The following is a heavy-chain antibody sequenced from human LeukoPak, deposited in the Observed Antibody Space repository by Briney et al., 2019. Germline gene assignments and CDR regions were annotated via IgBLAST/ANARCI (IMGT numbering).Heavy chain of an antibody. D-gene: IGHD3-10*01. CDR2: INPNSGAT. V-gene: IGHV1-2*02. CDR3: ARGTSTTVHFDY. CDR1: GYTFTGYY. Sequence: ASVRVSCKASGYTFTGYYIRWVRQARGQGLEWMGWINPNSGATNYAQKFQGRVTMTRDTSISTAYMELSRLRSDDMAVYYCARGTSTTVHFDYWGQGTLVTVSS. J-gene: IGHJ4*02.